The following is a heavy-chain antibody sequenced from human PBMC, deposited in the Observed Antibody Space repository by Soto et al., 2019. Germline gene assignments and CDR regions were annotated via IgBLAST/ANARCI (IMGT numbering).Heavy chain of an antibody. V-gene: IGHV4-39*01. CDR2: IYYSGST. CDR3: SLFPLGLCSSTSCLYYYYGMDV. J-gene: IGHJ6*02. Sequence: SETLSLTCTVSGGSISSSSYYWGWIRQPPGKGLEWIGSIYYSGSTYYNPSLKSRVTISVDTSKNQFSLKLISGTAADTAVYYCSLFPLGLCSSTSCLYYYYGMDVWGQGTTVTVSS. D-gene: IGHD2-2*01. CDR1: GGSISSSSYY.